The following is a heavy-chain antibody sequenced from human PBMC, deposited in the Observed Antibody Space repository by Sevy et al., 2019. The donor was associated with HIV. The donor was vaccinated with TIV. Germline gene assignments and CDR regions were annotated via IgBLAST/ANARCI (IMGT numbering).Heavy chain of an antibody. J-gene: IGHJ6*02. D-gene: IGHD2-21*02. Sequence: GGSLRLSCAASGFTFSSYAMHWVRQAPGKGLEWVAVISYDGSNKYYADSVKGRFTISRDNSKNTLYLQMNSLRAEDTAVYYCARTGYCGGDCYSGGYYGMDVWGQGTTVTVSS. CDR2: ISYDGSNK. CDR3: ARTGYCGGDCYSGGYYGMDV. CDR1: GFTFSSYA. V-gene: IGHV3-30-3*01.